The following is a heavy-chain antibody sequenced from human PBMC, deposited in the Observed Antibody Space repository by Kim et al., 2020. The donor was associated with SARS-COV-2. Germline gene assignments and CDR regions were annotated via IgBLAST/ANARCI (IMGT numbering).Heavy chain of an antibody. J-gene: IGHJ4*02. CDR3: ARAILTGGFDY. CDR2: T. V-gene: IGHV4-31*02. Sequence: TYYHPSLKSRVTISVDTSKNQFSLKLSSVTAADTAVYYCARAILTGGFDYWGQGTLVTVSS. D-gene: IGHD3-9*01.